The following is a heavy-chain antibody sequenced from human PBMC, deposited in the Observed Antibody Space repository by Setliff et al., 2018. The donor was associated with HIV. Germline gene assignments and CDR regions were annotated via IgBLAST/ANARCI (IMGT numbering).Heavy chain of an antibody. V-gene: IGHV4-59*11. CDR3: ARDSSPHDFWSGYLDV. J-gene: IGHJ6*04. D-gene: IGHD3-3*01. Sequence: PSETLSLTCTVSGGSISSHYWSWIRQPPGKGLEWIGYIYYSRSTNYNPSLKSRVTISVDTSKNQFSLKLSSVTAADTAVYYCARDSSPHDFWSGYLDVWGKGTTVTVSS. CDR1: GGSISSHY. CDR2: IYYSRST.